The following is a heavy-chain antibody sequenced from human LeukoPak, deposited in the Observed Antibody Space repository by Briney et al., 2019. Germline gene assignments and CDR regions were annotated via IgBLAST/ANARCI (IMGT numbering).Heavy chain of an antibody. J-gene: IGHJ4*02. Sequence: SETLSLTCTVSGGSFSSYYWSWIRQPPGKGLEWIGYIYYSGSTNYNPSLKSRVTISVDTSKNQFSLKLSSVTAADTAVYYCARESRIQLWTVVDYWGQGTLVTVSS. CDR1: GGSFSSYY. CDR2: IYYSGST. CDR3: ARESRIQLWTVVDY. V-gene: IGHV4-59*01. D-gene: IGHD5-18*01.